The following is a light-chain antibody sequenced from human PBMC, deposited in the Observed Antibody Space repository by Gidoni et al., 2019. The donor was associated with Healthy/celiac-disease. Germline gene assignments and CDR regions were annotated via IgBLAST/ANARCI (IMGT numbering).Light chain of an antibody. CDR2: DAA. J-gene: IGKJ2*01. CDR1: QSVSSY. Sequence: IVLTQSPATLSLSPGERATLSCRASQSVSSYLAWYQQKPGQAPRLLLYDAANRATGSPARFSGSGSGTDFTLTISSLEPEDFAVYYCQQRSNWPYTCGQGTKLEIK. CDR3: QQRSNWPYT. V-gene: IGKV3-11*01.